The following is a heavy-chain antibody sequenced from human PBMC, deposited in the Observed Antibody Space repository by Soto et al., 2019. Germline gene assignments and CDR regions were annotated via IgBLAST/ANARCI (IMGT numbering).Heavy chain of an antibody. V-gene: IGHV4-38-2*01. Sequence: KTSGTLSLTCAVSGYSISSGCYWGWLRQPPGKVLEWIGSIYHGGGTYYIPSLNSRVTLSIDMTNNHVSLILNSVTAADTAVYYCARVGPWVPYYYDSSPYTFENWFDPWGQGTLVTVSS. CDR2: IYHGGGT. CDR3: ARVGPWVPYYYDSSPYTFENWFDP. CDR1: GYSISSGCY. D-gene: IGHD3-22*01. J-gene: IGHJ5*02.